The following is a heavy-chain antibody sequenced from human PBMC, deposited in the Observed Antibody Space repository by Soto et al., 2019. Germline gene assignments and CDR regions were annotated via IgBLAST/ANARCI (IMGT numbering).Heavy chain of an antibody. CDR2: ISYDGSNK. J-gene: IGHJ5*02. CDR1: GFTFSSYG. V-gene: IGHV3-30*18. Sequence: GGSLKLSCAASGFTFSSYGMHWVRQAPGKGLEWVAVISYDGSNKYYADSVKGRFTISRDNSKNTLYLQMNSLRAEDTAVYYCAKVSGTDTFNWFDPWGQGTLVTVSS. CDR3: AKVSGTDTFNWFDP. D-gene: IGHD3-10*01.